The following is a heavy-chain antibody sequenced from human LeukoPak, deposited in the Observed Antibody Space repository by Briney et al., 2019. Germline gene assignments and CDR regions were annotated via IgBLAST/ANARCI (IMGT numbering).Heavy chain of an antibody. CDR2: INAGNGNT. Sequence: ASVKVFCKASGYTFTSYAMHWVRQAPGQRLEWMGWINAGNGNTKYSQEFQGRVTMTRDMSTSTVYMELSSLRSEDTAVYYCARDLYDDSSGYYDAFDIWGQGTMVTVSS. V-gene: IGHV1-3*03. CDR3: ARDLYDDSSGYYDAFDI. D-gene: IGHD3-22*01. J-gene: IGHJ3*02. CDR1: GYTFTSYA.